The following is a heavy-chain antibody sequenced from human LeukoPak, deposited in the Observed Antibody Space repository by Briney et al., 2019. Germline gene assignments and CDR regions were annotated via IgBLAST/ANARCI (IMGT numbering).Heavy chain of an antibody. CDR1: GFTFSSYA. CDR3: TRLLVYNSGGEAFDP. CDR2: IKQDGSEK. J-gene: IGHJ5*02. D-gene: IGHD1-20*01. Sequence: GGSLRLSCAASGFTFSSYAMSWARQAPGKGLEWVANIKQDGSEKYYVDPVKGRFTISRDNAKNSLYLQMNSLRAQDTAVYYCTRLLVYNSGGEAFDPWGQGTLVTVSS. V-gene: IGHV3-7*01.